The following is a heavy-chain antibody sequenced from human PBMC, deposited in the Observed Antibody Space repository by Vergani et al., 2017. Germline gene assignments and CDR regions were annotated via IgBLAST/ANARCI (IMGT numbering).Heavy chain of an antibody. CDR3: ARNDYGDYPFYFDY. J-gene: IGHJ4*02. CDR1: GFTFSSYW. V-gene: IGHV3-7*01. D-gene: IGHD4-17*01. Sequence: EVQLVESGGGLVQPGGSLRLSCAASGFTFSSYWMSWVRQAPGKGLEWVANIKQDGSEKYYVDSVKGRFTISRDNATNSLYLQMNSLRAEDTAVYYCARNDYGDYPFYFDYWGQGTLVTVSS. CDR2: IKQDGSEK.